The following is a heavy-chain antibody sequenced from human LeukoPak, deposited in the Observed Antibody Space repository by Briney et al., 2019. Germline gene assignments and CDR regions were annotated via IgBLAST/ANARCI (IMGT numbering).Heavy chain of an antibody. Sequence: SETLSLTCTVSGGSINSRSDYCGWIRQPPGKGLEWIGSIYYSGSTHYNPSLKSRVTMSIDTSKNQFSLRLSSVTAADTAVYYCARRPGEYGGNAFDYWGQGTLVTVSS. CDR3: ARRPGEYGGNAFDY. J-gene: IGHJ4*02. V-gene: IGHV4-39*01. D-gene: IGHD4/OR15-4a*01. CDR2: IYYSGST. CDR1: GGSINSRSDY.